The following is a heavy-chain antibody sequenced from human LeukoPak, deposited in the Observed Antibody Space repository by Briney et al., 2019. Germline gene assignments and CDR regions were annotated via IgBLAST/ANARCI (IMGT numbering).Heavy chain of an antibody. Sequence: SVKVSCKASGGTFSSYAISWVRQAPGQGLEWMGRIIPIFGTANYAQKFQGRVTITTDESTSTAYMELSSLRSEDTAVYYCARSEIPSYDFWSGPFDYWGQGTLVTVSS. CDR1: GGTFSSYA. CDR2: IIPIFGTA. CDR3: ARSEIPSYDFWSGPFDY. V-gene: IGHV1-69*05. D-gene: IGHD3-3*01. J-gene: IGHJ4*02.